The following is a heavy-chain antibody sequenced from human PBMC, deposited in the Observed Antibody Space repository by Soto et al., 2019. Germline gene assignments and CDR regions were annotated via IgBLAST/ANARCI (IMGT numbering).Heavy chain of an antibody. CDR2: LNSGGSTT. CDR1: EFTFSNHW. Sequence: GGSLRLSCAASEFTFSNHWMHWVRKAPGEGLVWVSRLNSGGSTTNYADSVKGRFTISRDNAKNTLYLQMNSLRAEDTAVYYCVRGGRLAYYMDVWGKGATVTVSS. J-gene: IGHJ6*03. CDR3: VRGGRLAYYMDV. V-gene: IGHV3-74*01. D-gene: IGHD3-3*02.